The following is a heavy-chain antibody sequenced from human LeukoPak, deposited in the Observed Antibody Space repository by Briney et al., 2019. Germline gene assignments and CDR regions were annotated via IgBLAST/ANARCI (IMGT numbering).Heavy chain of an antibody. D-gene: IGHD6-19*01. CDR1: SEFTFSSYW. CDR2: ISTSSSTI. CDR3: AGISGWYGSVIDY. Sequence: PGGSLRLSCAASSEFTFSSYWMNWVRQAPGKGLEWVSYISTSSSTIYYADSVKGRFTISRDNAKNSLYLQMNSLRAEDTAVYDCAGISGWYGSVIDYWGQGTLVTASS. J-gene: IGHJ4*02. V-gene: IGHV3-48*01.